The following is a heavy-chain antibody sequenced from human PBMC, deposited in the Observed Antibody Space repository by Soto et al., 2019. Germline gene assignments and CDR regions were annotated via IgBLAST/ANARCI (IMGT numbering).Heavy chain of an antibody. CDR3: ARGVRGRYGMDV. J-gene: IGHJ6*02. D-gene: IGHD3-16*01. Sequence: GGSLRLSCAASGFTFSSFSMSWVRQAPGKGLDWVSAISGSGGSTYSADSVKGRFTISRDNSKNTLYLQMSSLRAEDTAVYYCARGVRGRYGMDVWGQGTTVTVSS. CDR2: ISGSGGST. CDR1: GFTFSSFS. V-gene: IGHV3-23*01.